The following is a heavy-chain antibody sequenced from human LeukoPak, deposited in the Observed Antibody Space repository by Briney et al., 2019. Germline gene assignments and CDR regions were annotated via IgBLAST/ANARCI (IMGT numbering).Heavy chain of an antibody. CDR1: GYTFTSYG. D-gene: IGHD6-13*01. Sequence: GASVKVSCKASGYTFTSYGISWVRQAPGQGLEWMGWISAYNGNTNYAQKLQGRVTMTTDTSTSTAYMELRSLRSDDTAAYYCARDYRRSSSWFFGYWGQGTLVTVSS. J-gene: IGHJ4*02. CDR2: ISAYNGNT. V-gene: IGHV1-18*01. CDR3: ARDYRRSSSWFFGY.